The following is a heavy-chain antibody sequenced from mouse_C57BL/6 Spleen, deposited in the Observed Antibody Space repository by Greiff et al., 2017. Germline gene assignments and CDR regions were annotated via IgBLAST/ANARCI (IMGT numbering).Heavy chain of an antibody. CDR1: GFTFSDAW. J-gene: IGHJ4*01. V-gene: IGHV6-6*01. CDR2: IRNKANNHAT. CDR3: TRRDGPYAMDY. Sequence: EVKVEESGGGLVQPGGSMKLSCAASGFTFSDAWMDWVRQSLEKGLEWVAEIRNKANNHATYYAESVKGRFTISRDDSKSSVYLQMNSLRAEDTGIYYCTRRDGPYAMDYWGQGTSVTVSS. D-gene: IGHD2-3*01.